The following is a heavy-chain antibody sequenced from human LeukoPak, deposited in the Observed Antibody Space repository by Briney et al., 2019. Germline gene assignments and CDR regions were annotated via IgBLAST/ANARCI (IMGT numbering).Heavy chain of an antibody. CDR1: GGSISSYY. Sequence: SETLSLTCTVSGGSISSYYWSWIRQPPGKGLEWIGYIYYSGSTNYNPSLKSRVTISLDTSKNQFSLKLSSVTAADTAVYYCARAEQWLVQANWFDPWGQGTLVTVSS. CDR2: IYYSGST. J-gene: IGHJ5*02. D-gene: IGHD6-19*01. V-gene: IGHV4-59*08. CDR3: ARAEQWLVQANWFDP.